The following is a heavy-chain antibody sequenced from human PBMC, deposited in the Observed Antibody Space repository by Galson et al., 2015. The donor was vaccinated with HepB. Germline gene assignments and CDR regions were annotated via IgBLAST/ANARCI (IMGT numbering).Heavy chain of an antibody. CDR1: GGSFSRYY. V-gene: IGHV4-34*01. CDR3: ARGGATPMIIAY. J-gene: IGHJ4*02. D-gene: IGHD3-16*01. Sequence: LSLTCAVYGGSFSRYYWSWVRQPPGKGLEWLGEIYYNGRNNYNPPLRSRGTISVYTCQNQFFLSLRSVTAADTGIYYCARGGATPMIIAYWGQGTLVTVSS. CDR2: IYYNGRN.